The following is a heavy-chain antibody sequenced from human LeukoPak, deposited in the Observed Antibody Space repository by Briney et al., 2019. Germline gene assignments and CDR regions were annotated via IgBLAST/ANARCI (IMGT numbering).Heavy chain of an antibody. CDR3: ARGLSNAWEVQAY. CDR2: MQTNGNT. D-gene: IGHD1-26*01. V-gene: IGHV4-61*02. J-gene: IGHJ4*02. Sequence: SETLSVTCTVPGGSITSGSYFWTWIRQPAGKGLEWLGRMQTNGNTNYNPSLKSRVAISIDTSKNQFSLQLSSVTAADTAVYYCARGLSNAWEVQAYWGQGTLVTVSS. CDR1: GGSITSGSYF.